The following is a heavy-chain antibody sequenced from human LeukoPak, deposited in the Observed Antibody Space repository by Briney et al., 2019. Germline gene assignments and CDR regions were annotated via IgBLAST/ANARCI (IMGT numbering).Heavy chain of an antibody. D-gene: IGHD6-13*01. V-gene: IGHV3-23*01. CDR1: GFTFSNYA. CDR3: ARERTHFSSSGLFDY. CDR2: ISGSGGST. Sequence: GGSLRLSCAAPGFTFSNYAMSWVRQAPGKGLEWVSAISGSGGSTYYVDSVEGRFTISRDNSKNTLYLQMNSLRAEDTAVHYCARERTHFSSSGLFDYWGQGTLVTVSS. J-gene: IGHJ4*02.